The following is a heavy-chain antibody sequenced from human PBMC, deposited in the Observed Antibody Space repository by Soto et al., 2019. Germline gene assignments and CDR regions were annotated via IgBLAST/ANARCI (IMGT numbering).Heavy chain of an antibody. D-gene: IGHD2-21*02. J-gene: IGHJ4*02. CDR1: GYTFTSYA. V-gene: IGHV1-3*01. CDR2: INAGNGNT. CDR3: ARSRGVATAIRHFEQNY. Sequence: ASVKVSCKASGYTFTSYAMHWVRQAPGQRLEWMGWINAGNGNTKYSQKFQGRVTITRDTSASTAYMELSSLRSEDTAVYYCARSRGVATAIRHFEQNYWGQGTLVTVSS.